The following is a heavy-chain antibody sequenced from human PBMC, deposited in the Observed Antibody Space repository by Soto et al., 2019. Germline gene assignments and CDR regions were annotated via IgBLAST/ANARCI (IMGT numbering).Heavy chain of an antibody. V-gene: IGHV4-31*03. D-gene: IGHD2-21*01. CDR1: GDSVTSGGYY. J-gene: IGHJ6*02. CDR2: IYHSGGA. Sequence: QVQLQESGPGVVKPSQTMSLTCTVSGDSVTSGGYYWSWLRQQPGKGLEWIGYIYHSGGASYNPSLRGRAVISIDTSKNLFFLRMHAVTAADTATYYCARDYYGAWSQYYYYGMEVWGQGTTVTVSS. CDR3: ARDYYGAWSQYYYYGMEV.